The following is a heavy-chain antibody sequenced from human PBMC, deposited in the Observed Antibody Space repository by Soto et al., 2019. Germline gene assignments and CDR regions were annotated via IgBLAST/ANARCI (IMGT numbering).Heavy chain of an antibody. CDR2: INAGNGNT. CDR3: ARDGAVAGGINFDY. Sequence: ASVKVSCKASRYTFSTYAIHWVRQAPGQRLEWMGWINAGNGNTKYSQKFQGRVTITRDTSASTAYMELSSLRSEDTAVYYCARDGAVAGGINFDYWGQGTLVTVSS. CDR1: RYTFSTYA. J-gene: IGHJ4*02. V-gene: IGHV1-3*01. D-gene: IGHD6-19*01.